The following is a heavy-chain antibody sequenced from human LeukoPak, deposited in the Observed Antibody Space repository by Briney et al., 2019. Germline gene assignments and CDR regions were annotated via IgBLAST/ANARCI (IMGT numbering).Heavy chain of an antibody. CDR3: ARDGHRRYHYDSSGREDAFDI. CDR1: GGTFSSYA. Sequence: ASVKVSCKASGGTFSSYAISWVRQAPGQGLEWMGGIIPIFGTANYAQKFQGRVTITADKSTSTAYMELRSLRSDDTAVYYCARDGHRRYHYDSSGREDAFDIWGQGTMVTVSS. V-gene: IGHV1-69*06. D-gene: IGHD3-22*01. J-gene: IGHJ3*02. CDR2: IIPIFGTA.